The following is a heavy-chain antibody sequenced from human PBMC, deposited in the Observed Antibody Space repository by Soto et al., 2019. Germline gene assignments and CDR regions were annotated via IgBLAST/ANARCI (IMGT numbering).Heavy chain of an antibody. D-gene: IGHD3-10*01. CDR2: IYYSGST. Sequence: QLQLQESGPGLVKPSETLSLTCTVSGGYISSSSYYWGWIRQPPGKGLEWIGSIYYSGSTYYNPSLKSRVTISLVKSKNQFSLQLGSVTAADTAVYYCARHWFIWFGDAFDIWGQGTMVTVSS. V-gene: IGHV4-39*01. CDR1: GGYISSSSYY. CDR3: ARHWFIWFGDAFDI. J-gene: IGHJ3*02.